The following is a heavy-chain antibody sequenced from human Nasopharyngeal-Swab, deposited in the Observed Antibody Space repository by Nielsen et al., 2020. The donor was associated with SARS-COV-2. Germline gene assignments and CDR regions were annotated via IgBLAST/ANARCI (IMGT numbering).Heavy chain of an antibody. Sequence: SETLPLTCTVSGGSISSSSYYWGWIRQPPGKGLEWIGSIYYSGSTYYNPSLKSRVTISVDTSKNQFSLKLSSVTAADTAVYYCVGSSWYGDYYYYYGRDVWGQGTTVTVSS. V-gene: IGHV4-39*07. CDR3: VGSSWYGDYYYYYGRDV. D-gene: IGHD6-13*01. J-gene: IGHJ6*02. CDR1: GGSISSSSYY. CDR2: IYYSGST.